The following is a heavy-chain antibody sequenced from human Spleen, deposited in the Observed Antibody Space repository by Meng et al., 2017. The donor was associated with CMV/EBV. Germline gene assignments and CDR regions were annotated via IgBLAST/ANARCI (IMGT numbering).Heavy chain of an antibody. V-gene: IGHV3-74*03. CDR1: GLTFETYW. J-gene: IGHJ4*02. Sequence: LRLSWGASGLTFETYWMHWVRQAPGKGLVWVSRINSEGNIITYADSVKGRFSISRDNAKNTLYLQMNSLRVEDTAIYYCVRGMGTDWGQGTLVTVSS. CDR2: INSEGNII. CDR3: VRGMGTD.